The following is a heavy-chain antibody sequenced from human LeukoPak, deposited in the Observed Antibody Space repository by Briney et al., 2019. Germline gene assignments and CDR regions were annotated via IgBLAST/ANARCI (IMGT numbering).Heavy chain of an antibody. V-gene: IGHV3-49*03. J-gene: IGHJ4*02. CDR2: IRSKPYGGTT. Sequence: GGSLRLSCTASGFTFDDYAMSWFRQAPGKGLEWVGFIRSKPYGGTTEYAVSVKGRFTISRDDSKTIAYLQMNSLRTEDTAVYYCTRDRVGLWWFNWGQGTLVTVSS. D-gene: IGHD2-21*01. CDR3: TRDRVGLWWFN. CDR1: GFTFDDYA.